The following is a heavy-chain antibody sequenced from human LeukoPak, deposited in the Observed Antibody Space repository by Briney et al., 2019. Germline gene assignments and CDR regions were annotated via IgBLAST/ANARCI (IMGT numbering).Heavy chain of an antibody. CDR1: GYTFTSHH. J-gene: IGHJ4*02. Sequence: ASVKVSCKASGYTFTSHHINWVRQATGQGFEWMGWMNPESGNTDFEQKFQGRFTMTWDTSLSTAYMELSSLTSEDTAVYYSARGRPTNLNGIYWGQGTLVSVSS. V-gene: IGHV1-8*01. CDR3: ARGRPTNLNGIY. CDR2: MNPESGNT. D-gene: IGHD1-1*01.